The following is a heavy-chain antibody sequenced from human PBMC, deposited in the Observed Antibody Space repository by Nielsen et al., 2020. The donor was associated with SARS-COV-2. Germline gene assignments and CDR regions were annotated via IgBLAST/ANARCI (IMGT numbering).Heavy chain of an antibody. V-gene: IGHV4-4*02. CDR1: GGSISSSNW. J-gene: IGHJ4*02. D-gene: IGHD6-19*01. CDR2: IYHSGST. Sequence: SETLSLTCAVSGGSISSSNWWSCVRQPPGRGLEWIGEIYHSGSTNYNPSLKSRVTISVDKSKNQFSLKLSSVTAADTAVYYCARTAIAVAGWGFDYWGQGTLVTVSS. CDR3: ARTAIAVAGWGFDY.